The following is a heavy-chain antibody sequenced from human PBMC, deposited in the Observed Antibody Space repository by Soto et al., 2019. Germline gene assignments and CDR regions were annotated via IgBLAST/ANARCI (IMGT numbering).Heavy chain of an antibody. D-gene: IGHD6-19*01. CDR3: AIPPQGIAGAASGYYFDY. CDR2: IIPIFGTA. CDR1: GGTFRISA. J-gene: IGHJ4*02. Sequence: GASVKVSSKASGGTFRISAISWVRQAPVQVLEWMGGIIPIFGTASYAQKFQGRVTITADESTSTAYMELSSLRSEDTAVYYCAIPPQGIAGAASGYYFDYCGQGTLVTSPQ. V-gene: IGHV1-69*13.